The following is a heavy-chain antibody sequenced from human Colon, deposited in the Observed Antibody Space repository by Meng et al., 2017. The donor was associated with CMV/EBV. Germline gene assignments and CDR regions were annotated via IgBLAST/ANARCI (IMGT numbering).Heavy chain of an antibody. D-gene: IGHD3-9*01. Sequence: GGSLRLSCAASGFSFSSYTMNWVRQAPGKGLEWVSSINYRGSDTYYGDSVKGRFTISRDNSKNTLYLQMNSLRAEDTAVYYCASAAVWRIFLSPMDVWGQGTTVTVSS. CDR1: GFSFSSYT. CDR3: ASAAVWRIFLSPMDV. J-gene: IGHJ6*02. V-gene: IGHV3-21*01. CDR2: INYRGSDT.